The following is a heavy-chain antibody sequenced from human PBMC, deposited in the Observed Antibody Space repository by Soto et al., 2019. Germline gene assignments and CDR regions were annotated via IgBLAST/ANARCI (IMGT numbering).Heavy chain of an antibody. CDR3: ARDRWWLVH. Sequence: EVQLVESGGGLVQPGGSLRLSCAASGFTFSGYWMNWVRQAPGKGLEWVANIKPDGGEKYYVDSVKGRLTISRDNAKNSLYLQMSSLRAEDTAVYYCARDRWWLVHWGQGTLVTVSS. CDR2: IKPDGGEK. D-gene: IGHD6-19*01. V-gene: IGHV3-7*01. J-gene: IGHJ4*02. CDR1: GFTFSGYW.